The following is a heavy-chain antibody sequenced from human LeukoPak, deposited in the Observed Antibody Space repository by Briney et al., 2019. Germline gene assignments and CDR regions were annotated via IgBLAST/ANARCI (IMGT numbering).Heavy chain of an antibody. CDR2: IYYSGST. D-gene: IGHD1-26*01. Sequence: PSETLSLTCTVSGGSISSYYWSWIRQPPGKGLEWIGYIYYSGSTNYNPSLKSRVTISVDTSKNQFSLKLSSVPAADTAVYYCARGERAFVGANYSYYMDVCGKRTTVTVSS. V-gene: IGHV4-59*01. CDR3: ARGERAFVGANYSYYMDV. CDR1: GGSISSYY. J-gene: IGHJ6*03.